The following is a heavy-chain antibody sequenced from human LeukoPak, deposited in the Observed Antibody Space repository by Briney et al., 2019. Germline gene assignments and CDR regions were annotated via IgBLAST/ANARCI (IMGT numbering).Heavy chain of an antibody. CDR2: IIPIFGTA. CDR3: ARDRYDSSGYYPDY. J-gene: IGHJ4*02. V-gene: IGHV1-69*06. CDR1: GGTFINYA. Sequence: SVTVSFKASGGTFINYAISWVRQAPGQGLEWMGGIIPIFGTANYAQKFQGRVTITADKSTSTAYMELSSLRSEDTAVYYCARDRYDSSGYYPDYWGQGTLVTVSS. D-gene: IGHD3-22*01.